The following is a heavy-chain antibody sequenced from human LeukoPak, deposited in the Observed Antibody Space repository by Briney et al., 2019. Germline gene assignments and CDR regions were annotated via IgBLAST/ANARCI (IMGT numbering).Heavy chain of an antibody. CDR3: ARDQGGMDV. Sequence: GSLRLSCAASGFTFISYAMNWLRQPPAQGLDTLPYISSSGSTIYYSDSVKGRFTISRDNAKDSLYLQMNSLRAEDTAVYYCARDQGGMDVWGQGTTVTVSS. CDR1: GFTFISYA. CDR2: ISSSGSTI. V-gene: IGHV3-48*03. J-gene: IGHJ6*02.